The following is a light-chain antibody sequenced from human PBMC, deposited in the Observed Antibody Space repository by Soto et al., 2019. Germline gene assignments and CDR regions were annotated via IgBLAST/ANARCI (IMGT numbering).Light chain of an antibody. CDR3: QQYGSSHPWT. J-gene: IGKJ1*01. CDR2: GAS. Sequence: EITLTQSPATVSLSKGERATLSCRASQSVSSSYLAWYQQKPGQAPRLLIYGASSRSTGIPHRFSGSGSGTDVTLTISRLEPEDFAVYYCQQYGSSHPWTFGQGTNVDIK. V-gene: IGKV3-20*01. CDR1: QSVSSSY.